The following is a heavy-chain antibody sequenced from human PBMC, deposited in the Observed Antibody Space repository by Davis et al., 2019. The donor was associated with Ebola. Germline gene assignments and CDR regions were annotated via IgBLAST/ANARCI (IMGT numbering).Heavy chain of an antibody. CDR2: ISSSGSTI. CDR3: ARVRDGVNY. Sequence: GESLKISCAASGFTVRSNYMSWIRQAPGKGLEWVSYISSSGSTIYYADSVKGRFTISRDNAKNSLYLQMNSLRAEDTAVYYCARVRDGVNYWGQGTLVTVSS. V-gene: IGHV3-11*01. CDR1: GFTVRSNY. J-gene: IGHJ4*02. D-gene: IGHD2-21*01.